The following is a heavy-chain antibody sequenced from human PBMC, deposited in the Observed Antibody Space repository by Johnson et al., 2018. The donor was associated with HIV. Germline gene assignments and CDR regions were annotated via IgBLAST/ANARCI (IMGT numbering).Heavy chain of an antibody. CDR1: EFTVSSNY. D-gene: IGHD3-10*01. CDR2: IYSGGDT. J-gene: IGHJ3*02. V-gene: IGHV3-66*01. Sequence: VQLVESGGGLVQPGGSLRLSCAVSEFTVSSNYITWVRQAPGKGLEWIAVIYSGGDTYYAASVKGRFTISRDDSKNTLYLQMNRLTAEDTAVYYCARAPGFSRAFDIWGQGTMVTVSS. CDR3: ARAPGFSRAFDI.